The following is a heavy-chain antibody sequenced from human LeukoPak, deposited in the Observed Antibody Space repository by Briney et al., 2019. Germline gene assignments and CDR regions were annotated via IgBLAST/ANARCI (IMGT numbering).Heavy chain of an antibody. CDR3: AMGPRHGGIHY. CDR1: AYSFTTYD. Sequence: GASVTVSCKASAYSFTTYDFNWVRQATGLGLEWMGWMNPNSGDTGYAQNFQGRVTMTRDTSITTAYMELSSLKSDDTAIYYCAMGPRHGGIHYWGQGTLVTVSS. CDR2: MNPNSGDT. D-gene: IGHD2-15*01. V-gene: IGHV1-8*01. J-gene: IGHJ4*02.